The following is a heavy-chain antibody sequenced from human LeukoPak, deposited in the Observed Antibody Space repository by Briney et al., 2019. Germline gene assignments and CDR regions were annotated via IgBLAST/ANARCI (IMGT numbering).Heavy chain of an antibody. CDR2: IYYSGST. V-gene: IGHV4-59*01. D-gene: IGHD5-12*01. J-gene: IGHJ4*02. CDR3: ARGPRGYVFY. Sequence: SETLSLTCTVSGGSISSYYWSWIRQPPGKGLEWIGYIYYSGSTNYNPSLKSRVTISVDTSKNQFSLKLSSVTAADTAVYYCARGPRGYVFYWGQGTLVTVSS. CDR1: GGSISSYY.